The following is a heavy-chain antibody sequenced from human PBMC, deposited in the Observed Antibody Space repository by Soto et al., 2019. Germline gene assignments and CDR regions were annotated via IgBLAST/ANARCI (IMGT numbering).Heavy chain of an antibody. CDR2: IHFSGNT. Sequence: HXGTLALTCTVSGGSISNYYWSWIRQSPEKGLEWIAYIHFSGNTNYNPSLKSRVTISVDTSKNQFSLKLTSVTAADTAMYYCERLQYTVVTPFDMWGQGTMVTVSS. CDR3: ERLQYTVVTPFDM. D-gene: IGHD2-21*02. V-gene: IGHV4-59*01. J-gene: IGHJ3*02. CDR1: GGSISNYY.